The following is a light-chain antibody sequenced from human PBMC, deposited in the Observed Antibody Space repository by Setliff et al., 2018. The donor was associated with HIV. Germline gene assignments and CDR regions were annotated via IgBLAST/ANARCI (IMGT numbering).Light chain of an antibody. V-gene: IGLV2-14*03. Sequence: QSALTQPASVSGSPGQSITISCTGTSSDVGDYKYVSWYQQLPGKAPKLMLYDVSHRPSGVSNRFSGSKSGDTASLTISGLQADDEANYYCSSYSSSTSFYVFGTGTKVTV. J-gene: IGLJ1*01. CDR3: SSYSSSTSFYV. CDR2: DVS. CDR1: SSDVGDYKY.